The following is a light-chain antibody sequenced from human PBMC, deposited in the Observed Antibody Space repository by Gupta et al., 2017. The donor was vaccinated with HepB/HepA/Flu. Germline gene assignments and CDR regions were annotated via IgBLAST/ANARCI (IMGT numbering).Light chain of an antibody. V-gene: IGLV2-11*01. CDR2: DGS. J-gene: IGLJ1*01. Sequence: QSALTQPRSVSGSPGQSVTISCTGTSSDVGGYNYVSWYPQHPGKAPKIMIYDGSKRPSGVPYRFSGSKSGNTSSLTISGLQAEDDADYYCCSYAVSYVFGTGTKVTVL. CDR3: CSYAVSYV. CDR1: SSDVGGYNY.